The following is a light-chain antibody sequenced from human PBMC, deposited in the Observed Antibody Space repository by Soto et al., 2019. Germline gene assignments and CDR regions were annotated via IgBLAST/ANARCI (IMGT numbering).Light chain of an antibody. V-gene: IGLV4-69*01. CDR2: LNSDGSH. CDR3: QTWGTGIVV. Sequence: QSVLTQSPSASAYLGASVKLTCTLSRGHSSYAIAWHQQQPEKGPRYLMTLNSDGSHSKGDGIPDRFSGSSSGAERYLTISSLQSEDEADYYCQTWGTGIVVFGGGTKLTVL. CDR1: RGHSSYA. J-gene: IGLJ2*01.